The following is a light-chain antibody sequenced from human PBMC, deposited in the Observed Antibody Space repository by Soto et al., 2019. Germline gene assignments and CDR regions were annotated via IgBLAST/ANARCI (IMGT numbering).Light chain of an antibody. V-gene: IGKV3-15*01. CDR1: QSVSSY. J-gene: IGKJ1*01. CDR3: QQYNNSPQT. Sequence: EIVLTQSPATLSLSPGERATLSCRASQSVSSYLAWYQQTRGQAPRLXIYSAFTRATGVPARFSGRGSGTDCTLTISSLQSEDVAVDHCQQYNNSPQTFGQGTKVDIK. CDR2: SAF.